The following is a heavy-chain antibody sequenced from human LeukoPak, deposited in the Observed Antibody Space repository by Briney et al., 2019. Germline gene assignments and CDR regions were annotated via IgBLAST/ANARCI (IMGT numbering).Heavy chain of an antibody. J-gene: IGHJ6*02. Sequence: PGRSLRLSCAASAFTFSSYGMHLVRQAPGKGLEWVAVIWYDGSNKYYADSVKGRFTTSRDNSKNTLYLQMNSLRSEDTAVYYCARVGHYDFWSGYYPPYYYYYYGMDVWGQGTTVTVSS. CDR2: IWYDGSNK. CDR1: AFTFSSYG. D-gene: IGHD3-3*01. CDR3: ARVGHYDFWSGYYPPYYYYYYGMDV. V-gene: IGHV3-33*01.